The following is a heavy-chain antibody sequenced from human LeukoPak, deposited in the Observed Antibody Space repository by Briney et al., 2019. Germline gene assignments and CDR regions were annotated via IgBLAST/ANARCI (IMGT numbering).Heavy chain of an antibody. D-gene: IGHD3-22*01. J-gene: IGHJ4*02. Sequence: GASVKVSCKASGGTFSSYAISWVRQAPGQGLEWMGGIIPIFGTANYAQKFQGRVTITADESTSTAYMELSSLRSEDTAVYYCARGGQSSGYSALNYWGQGTLVTVSS. CDR2: IIPIFGTA. CDR3: ARGGQSSGYSALNY. CDR1: GGTFSSYA. V-gene: IGHV1-69*13.